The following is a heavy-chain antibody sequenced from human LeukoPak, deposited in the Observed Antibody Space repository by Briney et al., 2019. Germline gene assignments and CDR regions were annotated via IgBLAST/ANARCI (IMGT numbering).Heavy chain of an antibody. CDR3: AKSVYSSGWYGRDYYYYYMDV. J-gene: IGHJ6*03. D-gene: IGHD6-19*01. CDR2: ISGSGGST. V-gene: IGHV3-23*01. Sequence: GGSLRLSRAASGFTFSSYAMSWVRQAPGKGLEWVSAISGSGGSTYYADSVKGRFTISRDNSKNTLYLQMNSLRAEDTAVYYCAKSVYSSGWYGRDYYYYYMDVWGKGTTVTVSS. CDR1: GFTFSSYA.